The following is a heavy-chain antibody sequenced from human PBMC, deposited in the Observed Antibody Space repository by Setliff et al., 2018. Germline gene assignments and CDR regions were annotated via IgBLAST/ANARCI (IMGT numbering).Heavy chain of an antibody. Sequence: SETLSLTCTVSGGSVSSHYWSWIRQPPGKGLEWIGHVFHTGSTKYNPSLRSRVTISVDTSENYFSLRLTSLTAADTAVYYCARGSGSFPFDYWGLSTLVTVSS. J-gene: IGHJ4*02. D-gene: IGHD1-26*01. CDR3: ARGSGSFPFDY. CDR1: GGSVSSHY. CDR2: VFHTGST. V-gene: IGHV4-59*02.